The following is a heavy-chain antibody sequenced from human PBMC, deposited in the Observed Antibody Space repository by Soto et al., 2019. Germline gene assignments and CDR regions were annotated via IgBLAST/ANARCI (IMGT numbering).Heavy chain of an antibody. J-gene: IGHJ4*02. Sequence: QVQLVESGGGLVKPGGSLRLSCAASGFTFSDYYMSWIRQAPGKGLEWVSYISSSGSTIYYADSVEGRFTISRDNAKNSLYLQMNSLRVEDSAVYYCARDRFVYCSGGSCYSTGWGYWGQGTLVTVSS. CDR2: ISSSGSTI. CDR1: GFTFSDYY. CDR3: ARDRFVYCSGGSCYSTGWGY. D-gene: IGHD2-15*01. V-gene: IGHV3-11*01.